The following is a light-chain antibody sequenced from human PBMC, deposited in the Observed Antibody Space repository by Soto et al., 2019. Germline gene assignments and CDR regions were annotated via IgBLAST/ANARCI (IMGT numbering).Light chain of an antibody. CDR3: QSYDSSLSAYV. Sequence: QSVLTQPPSVSGAPGQRVTISCTESSSNIGTVYDVHWYQQLPGTAPKLLIYDNSHRPSGVPDRFSGSKSGTSASLAITGLQAEDEADYYCQSYDSSLSAYVFGTGTKVTVL. J-gene: IGLJ1*01. V-gene: IGLV1-40*01. CDR1: SSNIGTVYD. CDR2: DNS.